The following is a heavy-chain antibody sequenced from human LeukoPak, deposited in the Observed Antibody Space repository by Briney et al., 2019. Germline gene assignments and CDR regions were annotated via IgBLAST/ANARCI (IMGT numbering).Heavy chain of an antibody. CDR3: ARDRPRVTTVLGAFDL. CDR2: IWYDGSNK. CDR1: GFTFSSYG. D-gene: IGHD4-17*01. Sequence: GGSLRLSCAASGFTFSSYGMHWVRQAPGKGLEWVAVIWYDGSNKYYADSVKGRFTISRDNSKNTLYLQMNSLRDEDTAVYYCARDRPRVTTVLGAFDLWGRRTMDRVSS. J-gene: IGHJ3*01. V-gene: IGHV3-33*01.